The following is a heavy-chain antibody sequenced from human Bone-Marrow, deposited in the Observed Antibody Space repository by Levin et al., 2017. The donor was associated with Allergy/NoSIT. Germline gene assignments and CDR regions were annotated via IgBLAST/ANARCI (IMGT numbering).Heavy chain of an antibody. CDR3: ARESGDYGEYSLYQDY. CDR1: GFTVSSNY. J-gene: IGHJ4*02. D-gene: IGHD4-17*01. V-gene: IGHV3-53*01. CDR2: IYSGGST. Sequence: GESLKISCAASGFTVSSNYMSWVRQAPGKGLEWVSVIYSGGSTYYADSVKGRFTISRDNSKNTLYLQMNSLRADDTAVYYCARESGDYGEYSLYQDYWGQGTLVTVSS.